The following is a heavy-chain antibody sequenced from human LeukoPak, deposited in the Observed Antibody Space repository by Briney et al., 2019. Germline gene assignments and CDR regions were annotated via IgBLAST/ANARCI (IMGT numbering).Heavy chain of an antibody. V-gene: IGHV1-18*01. CDR3: ARGSGDFWSGYYSVYYYYGMDV. Sequence: ASVKVSCKASGYTFTSYGISWVRQAPGQGLEWMGWISAYNGNTNYAQKLQGRVTMTTDTSTSTAYMELRSLRSDDTAVYYCARGSGDFWSGYYSVYYYYGMDVWGQGTTVTVSS. J-gene: IGHJ6*02. D-gene: IGHD3-3*01. CDR1: GYTFTSYG. CDR2: ISAYNGNT.